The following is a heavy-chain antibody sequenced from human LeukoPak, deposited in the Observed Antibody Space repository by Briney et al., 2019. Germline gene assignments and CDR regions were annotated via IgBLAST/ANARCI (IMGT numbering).Heavy chain of an antibody. D-gene: IGHD3-10*01. CDR3: ARSVRGVIMYYFDY. J-gene: IGHJ4*02. CDR2: IYYTGIT. CDR1: GGSISSYY. Sequence: SETLSLTCTVSGGSISSYYWSWIRQPPGKGLEWVGYIYYTGITFYNPSLKSRVTISVDTSKNQFSLKLSSVTAADTAVYYCARSVRGVIMYYFDYWGQGTLVTVSS. V-gene: IGHV4-59*01.